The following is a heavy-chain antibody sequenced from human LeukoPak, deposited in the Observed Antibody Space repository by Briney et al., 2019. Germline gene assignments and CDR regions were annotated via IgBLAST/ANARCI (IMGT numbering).Heavy chain of an antibody. CDR1: GFTFSLYT. J-gene: IGHJ5*02. CDR2: ISGSGGNT. D-gene: IGHD3-10*01. Sequence: GGSLRLSCAASGFTFSLYTMHWVRQAPGKGLEWVSSISGSGGNTYYADSVKGRFTISRDYSKNTLYLQMNSLRTEETAVYYCAKGPAMVRGTFDPWGQGTLVTVSS. V-gene: IGHV3-23*01. CDR3: AKGPAMVRGTFDP.